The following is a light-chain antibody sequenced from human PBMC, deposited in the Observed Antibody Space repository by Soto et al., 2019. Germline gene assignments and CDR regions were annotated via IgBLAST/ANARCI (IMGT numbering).Light chain of an antibody. J-gene: IGKJ1*01. CDR2: GIS. V-gene: IGKV3-20*01. Sequence: EIVLTQSPGTLSLSPGERATLSCRASHTISSSYLAWHQQKPGQAPRLLMYGISRRATGIPDTFSGSGSATDFTLNITRLEPEDFAVYYCQQYVTSSPRTFGQGTKVEIK. CDR3: QQYVTSSPRT. CDR1: HTISSSY.